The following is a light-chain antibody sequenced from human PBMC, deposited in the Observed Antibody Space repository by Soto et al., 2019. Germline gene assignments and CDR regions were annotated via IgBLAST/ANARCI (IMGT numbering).Light chain of an antibody. CDR3: QQYGSSPPYT. V-gene: IGKV3-20*01. J-gene: IGKJ2*01. CDR1: QSVSSSY. Sequence: EIVLTQSPGTLSLSPGERATLSCRASQSVSSSYLAWYQQKPGQAPRLLIYVASSSATGIPDRFSGSGSGTDFTLTISRLEHEDFAVYYCQQYGSSPPYTFGQGTKLEI. CDR2: VAS.